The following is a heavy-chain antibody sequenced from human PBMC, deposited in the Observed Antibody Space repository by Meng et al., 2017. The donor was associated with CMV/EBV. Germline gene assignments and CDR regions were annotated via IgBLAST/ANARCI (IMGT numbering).Heavy chain of an antibody. CDR2: INHSGST. CDR3: AQKIRGHFDY. Sequence: LSLTCAGYGGSFSGYYRSWIRQPPGKGLEWIGEINHSGSTNYNPSLKSRVTISVDTSKNQFSLKLSSVTAADTAVYYCAQKIRGHFDYWGQGTLVTVSS. D-gene: IGHD3-10*01. J-gene: IGHJ4*02. V-gene: IGHV4-34*01. CDR1: GGSFSGYY.